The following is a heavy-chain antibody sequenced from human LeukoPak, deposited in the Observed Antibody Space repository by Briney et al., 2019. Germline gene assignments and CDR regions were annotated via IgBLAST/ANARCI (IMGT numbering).Heavy chain of an antibody. V-gene: IGHV4-31*03. CDR1: GGSISSGGYY. D-gene: IGHD3/OR15-3a*01. CDR3: ARVWTTGYYGMDV. Sequence: SETLSLTCTVSGGSISSGGYYWSWIRQHPGKGLEWIGYIYYSGSTYYNPSLKSRVTISVDTSKNQISLKLSSVTAADTAVYYCARVWTTGYYGMDVWGQGTTVTVSS. J-gene: IGHJ6*02. CDR2: IYYSGST.